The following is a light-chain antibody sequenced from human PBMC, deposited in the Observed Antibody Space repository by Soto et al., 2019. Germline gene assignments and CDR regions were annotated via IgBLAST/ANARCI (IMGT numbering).Light chain of an antibody. Sequence: QSALTQPASVSGSPGQSITVSCTGTSSDIGAYNYVSWYQQHPGKAPKLIIYDFNARPSGVSTRFSGSKSGNTASLTISGLQAEDEADYYCSSYTSSSTVVFGGGTKRTVL. CDR3: SSYTSSSTVV. V-gene: IGLV2-14*03. CDR2: DFN. CDR1: SSDIGAYNY. J-gene: IGLJ2*01.